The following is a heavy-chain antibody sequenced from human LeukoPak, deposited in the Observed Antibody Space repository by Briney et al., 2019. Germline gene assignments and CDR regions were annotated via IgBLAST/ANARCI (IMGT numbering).Heavy chain of an antibody. V-gene: IGHV2-5*01. D-gene: IGHD4-11*01. CDR2: IYWNDDK. CDR3: AHSHDASNYGGSWFDP. Sequence: ESGPTLVNPTQTLTFSGFSLSTSGVGVGWIRQPPGKALEWLALIYWNDDKRYSPSLKSRLTITKDTSKNQVVLTMTNMDPVDTATYYCAHSHDASNYGGSWFDPWGQGTLVTVSS. CDR1: GFSLSTSGVG. J-gene: IGHJ5*02.